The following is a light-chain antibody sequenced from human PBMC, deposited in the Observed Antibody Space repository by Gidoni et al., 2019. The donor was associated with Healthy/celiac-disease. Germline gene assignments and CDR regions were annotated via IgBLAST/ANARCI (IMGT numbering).Light chain of an antibody. CDR1: QSVSSS. CDR2: GAS. V-gene: IGKV3-15*01. Sequence: DIVMTQPPATLSVSPGERATLSCRASQSVSSSLAWYQQKPGQAPKLLIYGASTIATGIPSRFSGSGSGTEFTLTISSLQSDDFATYYCQQYNNYPFTFGRGTKVEIK. CDR3: QQYNNYPFT. J-gene: IGKJ4*01.